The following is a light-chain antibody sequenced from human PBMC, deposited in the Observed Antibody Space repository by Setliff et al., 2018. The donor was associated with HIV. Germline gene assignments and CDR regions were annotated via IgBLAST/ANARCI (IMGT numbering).Light chain of an antibody. Sequence: SYALTQPPSVSVVPGKTARITCGGNNIGSKGVHWYQQKPGQAPVLVMYYDDDRPSGIPERFSGTNSGNTATLTISRVEAGDEADYYCQVWESSSSSDVFGTGTKITVL. CDR3: QVWESSSSSDV. J-gene: IGLJ1*01. CDR2: YDD. V-gene: IGLV3-21*01. CDR1: NIGSKG.